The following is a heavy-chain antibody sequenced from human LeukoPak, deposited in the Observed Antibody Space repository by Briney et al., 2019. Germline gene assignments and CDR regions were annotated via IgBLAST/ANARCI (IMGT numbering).Heavy chain of an antibody. CDR2: IKQDGSEK. J-gene: IGHJ4*02. CDR3: ARVRCGDCHYFDY. V-gene: IGHV3-7*01. Sequence: GGSLRLSCAASGFTFSSYWMSWVRQAPGKGLEWVANIKQDGSEKYYVDSVKGRFTISGDNAKNSLYLQMNSLRAEDTAVYYCARVRCGDCHYFDYWGQGTLGTVSS. CDR1: GFTFSSYW. D-gene: IGHD2-21*01.